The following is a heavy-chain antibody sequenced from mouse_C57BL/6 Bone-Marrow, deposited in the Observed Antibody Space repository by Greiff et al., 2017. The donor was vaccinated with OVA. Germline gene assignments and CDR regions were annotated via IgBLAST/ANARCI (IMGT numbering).Heavy chain of an antibody. J-gene: IGHJ1*03. CDR3: AKWVSPGYFDV. CDR2: IYPGDGDT. Sequence: VQLQQSGPELVKPGASVKISCKASGYAFSSSWMNWVKQRPGKGLEWIGRIYPGDGDTNYNGKFKGKATLTADKSSSTAYMQLSRLTSEDSAVYFGAKWVSPGYFDVWGTGTTVTVSS. CDR1: GYAFSSSW. V-gene: IGHV1-82*01.